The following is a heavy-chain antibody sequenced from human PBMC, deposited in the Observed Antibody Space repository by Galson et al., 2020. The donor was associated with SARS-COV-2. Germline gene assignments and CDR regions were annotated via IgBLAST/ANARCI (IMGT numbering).Heavy chain of an antibody. CDR3: ARDKWTYDNAGCSDY. V-gene: IGHV3-21*01. CDR1: GFTFSSYT. CDR2: INAGGSYI. D-gene: IGHD3-9*01. J-gene: IGHJ4*02. Sequence: NSGGSLRLSCAASGFTFSSYTMTWVRQAPGKGLEWVSSINAGGSYIYYADSVRGRFTISRDNPKKSLYLQINNLRAEDTGIYFWARDKWTYDNAGCSDYWGQGTLVAVSS.